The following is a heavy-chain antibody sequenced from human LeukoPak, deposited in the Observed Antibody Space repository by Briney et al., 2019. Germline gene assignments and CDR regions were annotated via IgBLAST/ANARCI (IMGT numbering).Heavy chain of an antibody. Sequence: ASVKVSCKASGGTFSSYAISWVRQAPGQGLEWMGGIIPIFGTANYAQKFQGRVTITADESTSTAYMELSSLRSEDTAVYYCARGDHGDHTFAPWGQGTLVTVSS. V-gene: IGHV1-69*13. CDR3: ARGDHGDHTFAP. D-gene: IGHD4-17*01. J-gene: IGHJ5*02. CDR2: IIPIFGTA. CDR1: GGTFSSYA.